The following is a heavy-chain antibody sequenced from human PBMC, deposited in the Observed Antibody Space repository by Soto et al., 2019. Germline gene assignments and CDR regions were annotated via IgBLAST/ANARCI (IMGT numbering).Heavy chain of an antibody. J-gene: IGHJ4*02. CDR2: ISAYNGNT. D-gene: IGHD2-2*01. CDR1: GYTFTTSG. V-gene: IGHV1-18*01. CDR3: ARVRGIPADADY. Sequence: QVQLVQSGAEVRKPGASVKVSCKASGYTFTTSGISWVRQAPGQGLEWMAMISAYNGNTNYAQKFKGTVTLTTDTPTLTAYMELRTLKSAATATYYCARVRGIPADADYWGPGSLVTVSS.